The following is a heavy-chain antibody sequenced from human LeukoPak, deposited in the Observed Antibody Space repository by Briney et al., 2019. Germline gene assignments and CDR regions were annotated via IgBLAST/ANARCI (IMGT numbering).Heavy chain of an antibody. D-gene: IGHD3-10*01. CDR2: LSGSGGGT. V-gene: IGHV3-23*01. J-gene: IGHJ4*02. Sequence: GGSLRLSCAVSGITLSNYGMSWVRQAPGKGLEWVAGLSGSGGGTNYADSVKGRFTISRDNAKNTLYLQMNSLRAEDTAVYFWAKRGVVIRVILVGFHKEAYYFDSWGQGALVTVSS. CDR3: AKRGVVIRVILVGFHKEAYYFDS. CDR1: GITLSNYG.